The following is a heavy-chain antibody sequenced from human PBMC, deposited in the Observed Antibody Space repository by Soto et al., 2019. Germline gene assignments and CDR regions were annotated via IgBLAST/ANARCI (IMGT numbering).Heavy chain of an antibody. J-gene: IGHJ3*02. V-gene: IGHV3-9*01. Sequence: HPGGSLRLSCAASGFTFDDYAMHWVRQAPGKGLEWVSGISWNSGNIVYADSVKGRFTISRDNAKNSLYLQMNSLRAEDTALYYCAKDLYSNYGDAFDIWGQGTMVTVSS. CDR1: GFTFDDYA. CDR3: AKDLYSNYGDAFDI. D-gene: IGHD4-4*01. CDR2: ISWNSGNI.